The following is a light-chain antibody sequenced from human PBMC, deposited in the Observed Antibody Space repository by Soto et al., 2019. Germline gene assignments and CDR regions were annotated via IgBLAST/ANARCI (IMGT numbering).Light chain of an antibody. V-gene: IGKV1-9*01. CDR1: QGISSY. J-gene: IGKJ3*01. CDR2: AAS. Sequence: IQLTQSPSSLSASVGDSVTITCRASQGISSYVAWYQQKPGKAPKLLIYAASTLQSGVPSMFSGSGSGTDFTLTISSRLPEDFGHYSCQQPKTFGPGTKVDIK. CDR3: QQPKT.